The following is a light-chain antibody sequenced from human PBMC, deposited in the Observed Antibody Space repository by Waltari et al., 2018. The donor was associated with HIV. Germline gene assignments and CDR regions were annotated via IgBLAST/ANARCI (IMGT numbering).Light chain of an antibody. CDR3: QQYHKRHET. CDR2: ATS. Sequence: EILMTQSPATLSVSSGGGATLSCRASESVHSNLAWFQHKPGQAPRLLIYATSTRATGVPYRFSASGSGTDFTLTIRSLQSEDFAIYFCQQYHKRHETFGQGTKLEIK. J-gene: IGKJ2*01. CDR1: ESVHSN. V-gene: IGKV3-15*01.